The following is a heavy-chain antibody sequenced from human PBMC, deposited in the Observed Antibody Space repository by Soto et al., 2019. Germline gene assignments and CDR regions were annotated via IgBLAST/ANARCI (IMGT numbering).Heavy chain of an antibody. V-gene: IGHV3-21*01. D-gene: IGHD1-1*01. CDR2: ISSSSSYI. CDR1: GFTFSSYS. CDR3: ARDDPGIGAFDI. J-gene: IGHJ3*02. Sequence: EVQLVESGGGLVKPGGSLRLSCAASGFTFSSYSMNWVRQAPGKGLEWVSSISSSSSYIYYADSVKGRFTISRDNAKNSLYLQMNSLRAEDTAVYYCARDDPGIGAFDIWGQGPMVTVSS.